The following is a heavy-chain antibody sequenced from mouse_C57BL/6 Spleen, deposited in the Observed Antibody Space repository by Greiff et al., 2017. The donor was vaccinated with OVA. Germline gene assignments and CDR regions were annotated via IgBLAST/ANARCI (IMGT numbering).Heavy chain of an antibody. V-gene: IGHV1-42*01. CDR1: GYSFTGYY. CDR2: INPSTGGT. D-gene: IGHD4-1*01. J-gene: IGHJ3*01. Sequence: VQLQQSGPELVKPGASVKISCKASGYSFTGYYMNWVKQSPEKSLEWIGEINPSTGGTTYNQKFKAKATLTVDKSSSTAYMQLKSLTSEDSAVYYCARSGTGTAWCAYWGQGTLVTVSA. CDR3: ARSGTGTAWCAY.